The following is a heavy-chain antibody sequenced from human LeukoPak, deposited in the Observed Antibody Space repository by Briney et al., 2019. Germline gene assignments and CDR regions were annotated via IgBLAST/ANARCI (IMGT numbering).Heavy chain of an antibody. CDR2: IYSGGST. J-gene: IGHJ4*02. V-gene: IGHV3-53*04. Sequence: GGSLRLSCAASGFTVSSNYMSWVRQAPGKGLEWVSVIYSGGSTYYADSVKGRFTISRHNSKNTLYLQMNSLRAEDTAVYYCARDMGSSWWGYFDYWSQGTLVTVSS. CDR3: ARDMGSSWWGYFDY. D-gene: IGHD6-13*01. CDR1: GFTVSSNY.